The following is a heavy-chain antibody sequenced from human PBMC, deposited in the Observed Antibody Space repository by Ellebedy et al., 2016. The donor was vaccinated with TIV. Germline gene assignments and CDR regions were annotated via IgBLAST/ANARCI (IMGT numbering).Heavy chain of an antibody. D-gene: IGHD3-10*01. J-gene: IGHJ5*02. V-gene: IGHV4-39*01. CDR1: GGSISRSSSY. Sequence: SETLSLTCTVSGGSISRSSSYWGWIRQPPGKGLEWIGSIYYSGSTDYNPSLKSRVTISEDTSKNQFSLRLSSVTAADTAVYYCARWFGELLYVRWFDPWGQGTLVTVSS. CDR3: ARWFGELLYVRWFDP. CDR2: IYYSGST.